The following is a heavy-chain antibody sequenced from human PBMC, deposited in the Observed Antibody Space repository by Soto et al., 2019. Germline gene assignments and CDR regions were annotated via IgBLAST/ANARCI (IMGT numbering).Heavy chain of an antibody. Sequence: ASVKVSCKASGYTFTSYGISWVRQAPGQGLEWMGWISAYNGNTNYAQKFQGRVTITADESTSTAYMELSSLRSEDTAVYYCARDTTWLIAVAATGRAFDIWGQGTMVTVSS. CDR1: GYTFTSYG. CDR3: ARDTTWLIAVAATGRAFDI. V-gene: IGHV1-18*01. CDR2: ISAYNGNT. D-gene: IGHD6-19*01. J-gene: IGHJ3*02.